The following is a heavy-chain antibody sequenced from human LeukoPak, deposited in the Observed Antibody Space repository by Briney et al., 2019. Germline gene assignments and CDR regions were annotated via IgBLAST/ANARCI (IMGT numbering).Heavy chain of an antibody. D-gene: IGHD5/OR15-5a*01. V-gene: IGHV4-59*02. CDR2: MYYSGST. CDR3: ARLLPLPGSTTHFDY. Sequence: SETLSLTCAVSGGSVKNYYRSWIRQPPGKGLEWIGYMYYSGSTNYNPSLKSRVSMSVLTSKNQFPLKLNSVTAADTAVYYWARLLPLPGSTTHFDYWGQGTLVTVSS. J-gene: IGHJ4*02. CDR1: GGSVKNYY.